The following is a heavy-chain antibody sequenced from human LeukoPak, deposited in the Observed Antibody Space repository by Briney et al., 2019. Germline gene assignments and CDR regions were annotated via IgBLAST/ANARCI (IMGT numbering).Heavy chain of an antibody. CDR1: GFTFSSYA. V-gene: IGHV3-23*01. CDR3: ATEMDEYSSSSRIFDY. CDR2: ISGSGGST. J-gene: IGHJ4*02. D-gene: IGHD6-6*01. Sequence: GGSLRLSCAASGFTFSSYAMSWVRQAPGKGLEWVSAISGSGGSTYYADSVKGRFTISRDNSKNTLYLQMNSLRAEDTAVYYCATEMDEYSSSSRIFDYWGQGTLVTVSS.